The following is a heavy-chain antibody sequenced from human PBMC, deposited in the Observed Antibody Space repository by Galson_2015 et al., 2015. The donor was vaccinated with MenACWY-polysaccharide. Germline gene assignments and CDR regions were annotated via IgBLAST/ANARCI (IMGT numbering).Heavy chain of an antibody. CDR2: ISGSSSRT. Sequence: SLRLSCAASGFTFSTYAMSWVRQAPGKGLEWVSAISGSSSRTYYADSVKGRFTISRDNSKNTVSLQMNSLRAEDTAVYYCAKGGGSYPYYYYDWGQGTLVTVS. CDR1: GFTFSTYA. J-gene: IGHJ4*02. D-gene: IGHD1-26*01. V-gene: IGHV3-23*01. CDR3: AKGGGSYPYYYYD.